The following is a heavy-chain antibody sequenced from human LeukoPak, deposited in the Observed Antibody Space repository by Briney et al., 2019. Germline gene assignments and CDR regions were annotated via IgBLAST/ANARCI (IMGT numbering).Heavy chain of an antibody. J-gene: IGHJ4*02. CDR1: GFTFRSYP. Sequence: GGSLRLSCAASGFTFRSYPMTWVRQAPGKGLEWVSIISGNGGTTYYADSVKGRFTISRDNSKNTLYLQMNSLRAEDTAVYYCASRDPCSGGSCYGLGYWGQGTLVTVSS. CDR3: ASRDPCSGGSCYGLGY. CDR2: ISGNGGTT. V-gene: IGHV3-23*01. D-gene: IGHD2-15*01.